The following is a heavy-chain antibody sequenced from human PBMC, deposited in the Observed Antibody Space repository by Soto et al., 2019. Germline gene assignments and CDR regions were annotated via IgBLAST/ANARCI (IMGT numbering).Heavy chain of an antibody. Sequence: QVQLVQSGAEVKKPGSSVKVSCKASGGTFSSYTISWVRQAPGQGIEWMGRIIPILGIANYVQKFQGRGTITADKSTSTADMEMSSLRSEDTAVYYCARELENDLWSGYYPGYFDLWGRGTLVTVSS. V-gene: IGHV1-69*08. CDR1: GGTFSSYT. CDR2: IIPILGIA. J-gene: IGHJ2*01. D-gene: IGHD3-3*01. CDR3: ARELENDLWSGYYPGYFDL.